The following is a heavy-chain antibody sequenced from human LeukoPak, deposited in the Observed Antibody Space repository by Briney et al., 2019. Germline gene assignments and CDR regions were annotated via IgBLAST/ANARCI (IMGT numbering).Heavy chain of an antibody. CDR1: GFTFGTCA. J-gene: IGHJ6*02. CDR2: ISRSGRDI. V-gene: IGHV3-21*01. Sequence: PGGSLRLSCAASGFTFGTCAMNWVRQAPGKGLEWVSSISRSGRDIYYADSVRGRFTISRDNARDSLYLQMNSLRVEDTAVYYCARAKYIGPYYYYYYGMDVWGQGTTVTVSS. CDR3: ARAKYIGPYYYYYYGMDV. D-gene: IGHD5-18*01.